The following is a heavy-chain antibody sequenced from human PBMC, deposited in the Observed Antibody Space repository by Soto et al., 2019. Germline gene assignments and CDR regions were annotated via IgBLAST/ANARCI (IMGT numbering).Heavy chain of an antibody. CDR2: ISGSGGST. J-gene: IGHJ2*01. V-gene: IGHV3-23*01. CDR1: GFTFSSYA. D-gene: IGHD4-17*01. Sequence: EVQLLESGGGLVQPGGSLRLSCAASGFTFSSYAMNWVRQAPGKGLEWVSVISGSGGSTYYADSVKGRFSISRDNSKNTLYLQMNSLRAEDTAVYYCAKRTVGWYFDLWGRGTLVTVSS. CDR3: AKRTVGWYFDL.